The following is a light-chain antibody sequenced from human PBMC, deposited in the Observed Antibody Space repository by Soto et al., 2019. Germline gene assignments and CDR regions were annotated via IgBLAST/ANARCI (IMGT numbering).Light chain of an antibody. J-gene: IGLJ1*01. CDR1: SSDVGAYDY. Sequence: SVLTQPASVSGSPGQSITISCNGTSSDVGAYDYVSWYQQHPDKAPKLMIYEVSHRPSGVSNRFYGSKSVNTATLTISGLQAEDEADYYCSSYTSSSTRVFGTGTKVTVL. CDR3: SSYTSSSTRV. V-gene: IGLV2-14*03. CDR2: EVS.